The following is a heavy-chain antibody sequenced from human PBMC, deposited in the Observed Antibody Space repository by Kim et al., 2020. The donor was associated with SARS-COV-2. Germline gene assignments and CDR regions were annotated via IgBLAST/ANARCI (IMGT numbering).Heavy chain of an antibody. CDR1: GGSFSGYY. Sequence: SETLSLTCAVYGGSFSGYYWSWIRQPPGKGLEWIGEINHSGSTNYNPSLKSRVTISVDTSKNQFSLKLSSVTAADTAVYYCARGLLWFGEPAPYFDYWGQGTLVTVSS. CDR2: INHSGST. V-gene: IGHV4-34*01. D-gene: IGHD3-10*01. J-gene: IGHJ4*02. CDR3: ARGLLWFGEPAPYFDY.